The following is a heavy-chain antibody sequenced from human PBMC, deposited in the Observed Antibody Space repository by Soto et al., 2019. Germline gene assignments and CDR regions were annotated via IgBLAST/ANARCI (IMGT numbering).Heavy chain of an antibody. V-gene: IGHV4-59*01. CDR1: SSSFSKYY. D-gene: IGHD3-16*01. Sequence: PATLSLTCPVSSSSFSKYYLSWLRQPPGKGLEWIGYIYFNGNTNYNPSLKRRVTISIDTSKKQISLNLTSVTDADTAVYYCASVTFGGVVLAHWGQGTLVTVSS. CDR2: IYFNGNT. J-gene: IGHJ4*02. CDR3: ASVTFGGVVLAH.